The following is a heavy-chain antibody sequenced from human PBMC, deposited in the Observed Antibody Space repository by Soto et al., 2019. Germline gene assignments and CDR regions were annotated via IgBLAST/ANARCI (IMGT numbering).Heavy chain of an antibody. CDR2: VIPSLGTA. D-gene: IGHD1-26*01. CDR1: GGTFSSYA. CDR3: ARATVPEWELPTVVYYYYGMDV. J-gene: IGHJ6*02. V-gene: IGHV1-69*01. Sequence: QVQLVQSGAEVKKPGSSVKVSCKAPGGTFSSYAISWVRQAPGQGLECVGGVIPSLGTANYAPKFKGRVTITADESTSTAYMELSSLRSEDTAVYYCARATVPEWELPTVVYYYYGMDVLGQGTTVTVSS.